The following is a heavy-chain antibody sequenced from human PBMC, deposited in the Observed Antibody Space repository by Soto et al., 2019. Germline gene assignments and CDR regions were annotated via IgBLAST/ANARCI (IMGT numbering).Heavy chain of an antibody. CDR2: INPSGGST. V-gene: IGHV1-46*03. CDR1: GYTFTSYY. CDR3: ARVDKLGQWLVLYYFDY. Sequence: ASVKVSCKASGYTFTSYYMHWVRQAPGQGLEWMGIINPSGGSTSYAQKFQGRVTMTRDTSTSTVYMELSSLRSKDTAVYYCARVDKLGQWLVLYYFDYWGQGTLVTVSS. D-gene: IGHD6-19*01. J-gene: IGHJ4*02.